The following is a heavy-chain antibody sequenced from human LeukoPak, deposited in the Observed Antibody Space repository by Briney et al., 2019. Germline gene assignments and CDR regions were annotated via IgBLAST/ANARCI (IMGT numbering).Heavy chain of an antibody. D-gene: IGHD2-2*02. CDR1: GGSFSGYY. CDR3: ARDRGYCSSTSCYTPYYYYMDV. V-gene: IGHV4-34*01. CDR2: INHSGST. J-gene: IGHJ6*03. Sequence: PSETLSLTCAVYGGSFSGYYWSWIRQPPGKGLEWIGEINHSGSTNYNPSLKSRVTISVDTSKNQFSLKLSSVTAADTAVYYCARDRGYCSSTSCYTPYYYYMDVWGKGTTVTVSS.